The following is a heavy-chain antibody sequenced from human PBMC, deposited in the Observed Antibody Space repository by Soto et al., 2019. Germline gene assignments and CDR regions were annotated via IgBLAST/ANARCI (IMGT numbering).Heavy chain of an antibody. V-gene: IGHV4-4*07. CDR3: ARESVSGTYRFDS. Sequence: SETLSLTCTVSGDSLSTYYWSWIRQPAGERLEWIGRIHDTGRTNYNPSLKSRVTMSVDTSKNQFSLRVNSVTAADTAVYYCARESVSGTYRFDSWGQGTLVTVS. D-gene: IGHD3-16*02. CDR2: IHDTGRT. CDR1: GDSLSTYY. J-gene: IGHJ4*02.